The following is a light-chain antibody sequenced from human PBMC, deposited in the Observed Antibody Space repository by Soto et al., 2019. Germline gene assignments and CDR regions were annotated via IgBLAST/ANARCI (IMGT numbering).Light chain of an antibody. CDR3: QQYNSYST. Sequence: DIQMTQSNSTLSASVGDRVAITCRASQSISSWLAWYQQKPGKAPXLLIYKASSLESGVPSRFSGSGSGTESTLTIRSLKPDDFATYYCQQYNSYSTFGQGTKVDIK. CDR1: QSISSW. V-gene: IGKV1-5*03. CDR2: KAS. J-gene: IGKJ1*01.